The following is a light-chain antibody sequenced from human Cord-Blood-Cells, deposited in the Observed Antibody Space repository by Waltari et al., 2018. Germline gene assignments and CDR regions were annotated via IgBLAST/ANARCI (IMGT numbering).Light chain of an antibody. Sequence: DIVLTQSPGTLSLSPGERATLSCRASQRVSSSYLAWYQQKPGQAPRLLIYGASSRATGIPDRVSGSGSGTDFTLTISRLEPEDFAVYYCQQYGSSLYTFGPGTKVDIK. V-gene: IGKV3-20*01. J-gene: IGKJ3*01. CDR2: GAS. CDR3: QQYGSSLYT. CDR1: QRVSSSY.